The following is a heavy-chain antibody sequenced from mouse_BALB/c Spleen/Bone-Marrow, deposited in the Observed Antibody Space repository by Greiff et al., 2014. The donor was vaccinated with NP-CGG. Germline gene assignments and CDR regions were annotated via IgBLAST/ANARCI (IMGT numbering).Heavy chain of an antibody. CDR3: ARHESYGNYLYFDV. Sequence: VQLQESGAGLVKPGASVKLSCKASGYTFTEYIIQWVKQRSGQGLEWIGWFYPGSGSIKYNEKFKDKATLTADKSSSTVYMELSRLTSEDSAVYFCARHESYGNYLYFDVWGAGTTVTVSS. CDR2: FYPGSGSI. D-gene: IGHD2-10*02. CDR1: GYTFTEYI. V-gene: IGHV1-62-2*01. J-gene: IGHJ1*01.